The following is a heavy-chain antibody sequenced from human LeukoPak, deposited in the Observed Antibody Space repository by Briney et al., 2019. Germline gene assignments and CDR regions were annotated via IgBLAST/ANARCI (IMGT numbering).Heavy chain of an antibody. CDR3: ARVGSSFPFDY. CDR1: GGSISSGGYY. D-gene: IGHD6-6*01. J-gene: IGHJ4*02. V-gene: IGHV4-31*03. CDR2: INYSGST. Sequence: SETLSLTCTVSGGSISSGGYYWSWIRQHPGKGLEWIGYINYSGSTYYTPSLKSRVTISVDTSKNQYSLRLSSVTAADTAVYFCARVGSSFPFDYWGQGTLVTVSS.